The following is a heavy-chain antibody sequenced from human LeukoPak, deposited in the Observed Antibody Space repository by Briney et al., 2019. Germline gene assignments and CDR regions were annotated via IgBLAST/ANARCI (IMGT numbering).Heavy chain of an antibody. V-gene: IGHV3-7*04. CDR2: IKQDGSEK. CDR1: GFTFSYSW. CDR3: TRWSSWLIDY. D-gene: IGHD5-24*01. Sequence: GGSLRLSCAASGFTFSYSWMSWVRQAPGKGLEWVANIKQDGSEKYYVDSVKGRFTISRDNAKNSLYLQMNSLRAEDTAVYYCTRWSSWLIDYWGQGTLVTVSS. J-gene: IGHJ4*02.